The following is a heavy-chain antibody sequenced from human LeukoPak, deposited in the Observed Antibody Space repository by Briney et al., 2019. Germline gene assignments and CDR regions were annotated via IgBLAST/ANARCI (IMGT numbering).Heavy chain of an antibody. J-gene: IGHJ6*03. CDR3: AKDIVAHYYYYYYMDV. V-gene: IGHV3-30*18. Sequence: GGSLRLSCAASGFTFSSYGMHWVRQAPGKGLEWVAVISYDGSNKYYADSVKGRFTISRDNSKNTLYLQMNSLRAEDTAVYYCAKDIVAHYYYYYYMDVWGKGTTVTVSS. D-gene: IGHD5-12*01. CDR2: ISYDGSNK. CDR1: GFTFSSYG.